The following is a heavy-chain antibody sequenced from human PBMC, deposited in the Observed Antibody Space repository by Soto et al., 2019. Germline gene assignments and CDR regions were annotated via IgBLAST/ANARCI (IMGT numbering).Heavy chain of an antibody. D-gene: IGHD5-12*01. J-gene: IGHJ4*02. Sequence: EVQLLESGGGLVQPGGSLRLSCAASGFTFSSYAMSWVRQAPGKGLEWVSAISGDGGNTYYADSVKGRFTISRDNSKNTLYLQMNSLRAEDTAVHYCAQGSGVSTIGIVGYWGQGTLVTVSS. V-gene: IGHV3-23*01. CDR1: GFTFSSYA. CDR3: AQGSGVSTIGIVGY. CDR2: ISGDGGNT.